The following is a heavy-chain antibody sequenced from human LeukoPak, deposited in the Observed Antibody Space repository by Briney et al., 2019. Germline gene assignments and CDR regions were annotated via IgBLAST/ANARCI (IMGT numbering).Heavy chain of an antibody. CDR2: IYYSGST. CDR3: ARGGYSYGSLFAFDI. V-gene: IGHV4-59*01. Sequence: SETLSLTCTVSGGSISSYYWSWIRQPPGKGLEWIGYIYYSGSTNYNPPLKSRVTISVDTSKNQFSLKLSSVTAADTAVYYCARGGYSYGSLFAFDIWGQGTMVTVSS. J-gene: IGHJ3*02. D-gene: IGHD5-18*01. CDR1: GGSISSYY.